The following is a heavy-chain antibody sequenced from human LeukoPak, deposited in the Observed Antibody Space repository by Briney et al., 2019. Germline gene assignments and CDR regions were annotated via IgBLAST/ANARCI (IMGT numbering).Heavy chain of an antibody. D-gene: IGHD3-10*01. CDR3: AKSETYGSGNSPYYYYYYMDV. Sequence: GGSLRLSCAASGFTFSNYAMSWVRQAPGKGLEWVSSISGSGAGAYYADSVKGRFTISRDISKNTLYLQMKSLRAEDTAVYYCAKSETYGSGNSPYYYYYYMDVWGKGTTVTVSS. CDR2: ISGSGAGA. J-gene: IGHJ6*03. CDR1: GFTFSNYA. V-gene: IGHV3-23*01.